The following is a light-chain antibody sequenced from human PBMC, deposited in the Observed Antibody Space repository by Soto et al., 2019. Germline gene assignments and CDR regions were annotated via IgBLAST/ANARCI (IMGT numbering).Light chain of an antibody. J-gene: IGLJ1*01. Sequence: QSVLTQPASVSGSPGQSITISCTGTSSDVGGYNYVSWYQQHPGKAPKLMIYDVSNRPSGVSNRFYGSKSGNSASLTISGLQAEDEADYYCSLYTSSSTPYVFGTGTKVTVL. V-gene: IGLV2-14*01. CDR1: SSDVGGYNY. CDR3: SLYTSSSTPYV. CDR2: DVS.